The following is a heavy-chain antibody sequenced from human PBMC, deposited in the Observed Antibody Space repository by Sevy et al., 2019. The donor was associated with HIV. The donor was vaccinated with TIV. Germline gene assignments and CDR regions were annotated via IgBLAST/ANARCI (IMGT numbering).Heavy chain of an antibody. CDR3: AREGSSSSKFTCFDP. CDR1: GYTFTSYY. CDR2: INPSGGYT. Sequence: ASVKVSCKASGYTFTSYYMHWVRQAPGQGLEWMGIINPSGGYTTYAQKFQGRVTMTRDTSTSTVYMELSSLRSEDTAVYYCAREGSSSSKFTCFDPWGQGTLVTVSS. J-gene: IGHJ5*02. V-gene: IGHV1-46*03. D-gene: IGHD6-6*01.